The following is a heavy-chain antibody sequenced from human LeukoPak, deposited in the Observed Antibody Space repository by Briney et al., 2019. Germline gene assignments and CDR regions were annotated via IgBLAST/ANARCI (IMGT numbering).Heavy chain of an antibody. D-gene: IGHD4-23*01. J-gene: IGHJ6*02. CDR3: ARDYGGNSLVYGMDV. CDR2: ISAYNGNT. V-gene: IGHV1-18*01. Sequence: ASVKVSCKASGYTFTSYGISWVRQAPGQGLEWMGWISAYNGNTNYAQKLQGRVTMTTDTSTSTAYMELRSLRSDDTAVYYCARDYGGNSLVYGMDVWGQGTTVTVSS. CDR1: GYTFTSYG.